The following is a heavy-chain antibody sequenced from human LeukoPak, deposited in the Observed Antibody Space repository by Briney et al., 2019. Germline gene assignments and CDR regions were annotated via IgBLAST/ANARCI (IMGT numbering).Heavy chain of an antibody. CDR3: AKDPRRGSGGSHIDY. CDR1: GGSISSYY. V-gene: IGHV4-59*01. CDR2: IYYSGST. J-gene: IGHJ4*02. Sequence: PSETLSLTCTVSGGSISSYYWSWIRQPPGKGLEGIGYIYYSGSTNYNPSLKSRVTISVDTSKNHSSLKLSSVTAADTAVYYCAKDPRRGSGGSHIDYWGQGTLVTVSS. D-gene: IGHD2-15*01.